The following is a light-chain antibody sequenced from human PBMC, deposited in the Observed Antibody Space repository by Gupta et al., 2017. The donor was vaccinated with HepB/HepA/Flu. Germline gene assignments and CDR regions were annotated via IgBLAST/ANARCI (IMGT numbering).Light chain of an antibody. CDR2: KAS. V-gene: IGKV1-5*03. Sequence: DIQMTQSPSTLSASVGDRVTITCRASQSISSWLAWYQQKPGKAPKLLIYKASSLESGVPSRFSGSGSGTEFTLTISSLQHDDFATYYCQQYNSYSALTFGGGTKVEIK. CDR1: QSISSW. CDR3: QQYNSYSALT. J-gene: IGKJ4*01.